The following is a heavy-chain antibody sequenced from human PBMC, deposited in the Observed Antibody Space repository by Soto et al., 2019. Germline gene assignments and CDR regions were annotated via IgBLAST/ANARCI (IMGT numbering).Heavy chain of an antibody. Sequence: SETLSLGCTVYGGSFSGDYWSWIRQPPGKGRGWIGEINHSGSTNYNPSLKSRVTISVDTSKNQFSLKLSSVTAADTAVYYCAREDFWSGYYRGGFDYWGQGTLVTVS. D-gene: IGHD3-3*01. CDR3: AREDFWSGYYRGGFDY. J-gene: IGHJ4*02. CDR2: INHSGST. CDR1: GGSFSGDY. V-gene: IGHV4-34*01.